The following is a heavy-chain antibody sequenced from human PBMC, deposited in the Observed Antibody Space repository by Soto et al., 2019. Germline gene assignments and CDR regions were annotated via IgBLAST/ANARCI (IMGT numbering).Heavy chain of an antibody. V-gene: IGHV5-51*01. Sequence: GESLKISCTGVGYSFTSYWIGWVRQMPGNGLEWMGIIYPGESDTRYSPSFQGQVTISADKSITTAYLQWSSLKASDTAMYYCARGYCTTTICDPWFDPSGQGTLVTVSS. CDR2: IYPGESDT. D-gene: IGHD2-2*01. CDR1: GYSFTSYW. CDR3: ARGYCTTTICDPWFDP. J-gene: IGHJ5*02.